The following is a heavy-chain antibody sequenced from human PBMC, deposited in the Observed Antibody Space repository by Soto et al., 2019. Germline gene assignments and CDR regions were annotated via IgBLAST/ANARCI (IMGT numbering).Heavy chain of an antibody. CDR1: GYSFTSYW. CDR3: ARLQNYGGNSYYFDY. J-gene: IGHJ4*02. Sequence: GESLKISCKGSGYSFTSYWIGWGRQMPGKGLEWMGIIYPDDSDTRYSPSFQGQVTISADKSIRTAYLQWSSLKASDTAMYYCARLQNYGGNSYYFDYWGQGTLVTVSS. CDR2: IYPDDSDT. V-gene: IGHV5-51*01. D-gene: IGHD4-17*01.